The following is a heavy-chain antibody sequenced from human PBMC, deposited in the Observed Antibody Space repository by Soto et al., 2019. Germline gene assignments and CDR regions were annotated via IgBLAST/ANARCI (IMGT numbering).Heavy chain of an antibody. Sequence: SETLSLTCTVSGGSISNYQWSWVRQPPGKRLEWIGYIYYNGTTSYNPSLKSRVTISVDMSKNHLSLTLTSVTAADTAVYYCARSFYSWGQGTLVTVSS. CDR2: IYYNGTT. J-gene: IGHJ5*02. CDR3: ARSFYS. D-gene: IGHD3-10*01. CDR1: GGSISNYQ. V-gene: IGHV4-59*01.